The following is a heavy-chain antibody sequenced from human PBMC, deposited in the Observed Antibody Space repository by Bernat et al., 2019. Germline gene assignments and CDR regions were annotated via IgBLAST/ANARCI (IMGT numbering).Heavy chain of an antibody. Sequence: QVQLVQSGAEVKKPGSSVKVSCKASGGTFSSYTISWVRQAPGQGLEWIGMIMPILGIANYAQKCQRRGPIPADNSMRTAYMELSSLRSEESAVYYFARDMPLGSGLPSDSFAIWGQVTMVTVSS. D-gene: IGHD3-3*01. V-gene: IGHV1-69*08. CDR1: GGTFSSYT. CDR3: ARDMPLGSGLPSDSFAI. CDR2: IMPILGIA. J-gene: IGHJ3*02.